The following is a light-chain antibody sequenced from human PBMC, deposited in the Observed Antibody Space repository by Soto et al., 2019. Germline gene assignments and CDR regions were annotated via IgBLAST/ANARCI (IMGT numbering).Light chain of an antibody. V-gene: IGKV4-1*01. J-gene: IGKJ1*01. CDR3: QQYYSSPPT. CDR1: HNILYSSDNKNY. CDR2: WAS. Sequence: DIVLAQSPDSRSVWLGGRATINCKSSHNILYSSDNKNYLSWYQQRPGQPPKLLFYWASTRESGVPDRFSGSGSGTHFTLTITSLQAEDVAVYYCQQYYSSPPTFGQGTKVDIK.